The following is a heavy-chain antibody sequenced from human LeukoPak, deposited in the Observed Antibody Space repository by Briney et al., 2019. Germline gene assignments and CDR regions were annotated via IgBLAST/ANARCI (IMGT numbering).Heavy chain of an antibody. J-gene: IGHJ4*02. Sequence: SETLSLTCSFSGGSLSSYYWSGIRQPPAKGLEWIGYIYDRGSSNYNPSLKSRVTISVDTSKNQFSLKLSSVTAADTAVYYCARWGQRYYYDSSGYYFDYWGQGTLVTVSS. V-gene: IGHV4-59*08. D-gene: IGHD3-22*01. CDR2: IYDRGSS. CDR1: GGSLSSYY. CDR3: ARWGQRYYYDSSGYYFDY.